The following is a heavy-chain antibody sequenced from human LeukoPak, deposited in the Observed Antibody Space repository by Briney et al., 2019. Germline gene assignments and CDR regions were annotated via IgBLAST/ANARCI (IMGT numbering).Heavy chain of an antibody. CDR1: GYSISSGYY. D-gene: IGHD6-6*01. CDR2: IYHSEST. Sequence: SETLSLTCNVSGYSISSGYYWGWIRQPPGKGLEWIGTIYHSESTYYNPSLKSRVTISVDTSKNQFSLKLSSVTAADTAVYYCARDLGIAARPDYWGQGTLVTVSS. V-gene: IGHV4-38-2*02. CDR3: ARDLGIAARPDY. J-gene: IGHJ4*02.